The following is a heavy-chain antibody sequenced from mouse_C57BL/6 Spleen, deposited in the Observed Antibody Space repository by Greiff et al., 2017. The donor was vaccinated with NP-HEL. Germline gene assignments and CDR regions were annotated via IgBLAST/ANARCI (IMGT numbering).Heavy chain of an antibody. J-gene: IGHJ4*01. Sequence: VQLQQSGPELVKPGASVKISCKASGYTFTDYYMNWVKQSHGKSLEWIGDINPNNGGTSYNQKFKGKATLTVDKSSSTAYMELHSLTSEDSAVYFCARSGAYAMDYWGQGTSVTVSS. D-gene: IGHD3-1*01. CDR2: INPNNGGT. V-gene: IGHV1-26*01. CDR1: GYTFTDYY. CDR3: ARSGAYAMDY.